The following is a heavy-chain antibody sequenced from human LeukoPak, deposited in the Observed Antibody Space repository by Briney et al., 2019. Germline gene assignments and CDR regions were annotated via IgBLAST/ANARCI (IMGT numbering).Heavy chain of an antibody. Sequence: PGGSLRLSCAASRFTFSSYWMSWVRQAPGKGLEWVANIKQEGSEKYYVDSVKGRFTISRDNTKNSLYLQMNSLISEDTAVDCCAREPIYYYDSSGYYIFDYWGQGTLVTVSS. CDR1: RFTFSSYW. V-gene: IGHV3-7*01. D-gene: IGHD3-22*01. CDR2: IKQEGSEK. J-gene: IGHJ4*02. CDR3: AREPIYYYDSSGYYIFDY.